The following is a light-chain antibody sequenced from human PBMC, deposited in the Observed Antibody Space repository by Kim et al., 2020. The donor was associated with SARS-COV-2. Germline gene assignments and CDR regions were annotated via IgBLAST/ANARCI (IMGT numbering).Light chain of an antibody. V-gene: IGKV3-15*01. CDR3: QQYNNWPRLT. CDR2: CAA. J-gene: IGKJ4*02. CDR1: QSVSSN. Sequence: SPGERATLSCRASQSVSSNLAGYHQKPGQAPRLLIYCAATRAAGIPARCSGSGCGTAFTLTIISLLSDDFAVEYCQQYNNWPRLTFGGGTKVDIK.